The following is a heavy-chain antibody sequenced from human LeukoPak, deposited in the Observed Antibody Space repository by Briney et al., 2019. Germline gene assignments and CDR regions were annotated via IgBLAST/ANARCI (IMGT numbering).Heavy chain of an antibody. CDR2: INPNSGAT. V-gene: IGHV1-2*02. J-gene: IGHJ4*02. Sequence: GASVKVSCKASGYTFTGYYVYWVRHAPAQGLEWMGWINPNSGATSYAQKFQGRVTMTRDTSISTAYMELSGLRSDDTAVYYCARLDYGDYPYWGQGTLVTVSS. D-gene: IGHD4-17*01. CDR3: ARLDYGDYPY. CDR1: GYTFTGYY.